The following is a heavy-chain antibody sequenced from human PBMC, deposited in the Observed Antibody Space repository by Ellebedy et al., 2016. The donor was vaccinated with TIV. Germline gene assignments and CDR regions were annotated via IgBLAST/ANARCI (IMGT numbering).Heavy chain of an antibody. V-gene: IGHV4-59*01. J-gene: IGHJ4*02. D-gene: IGHD6-19*01. CDR1: GGSINNYY. CDR3: ARFGIEVSADKVRHYLDF. CDR2: IYYSGTT. Sequence: MPSETLSLTCTVSGGSINNYYWGRFRQPPGKGLQCIGYIYYSGTTDYIPSLKSRVSISVDTSKNQFSLRLSSVTAADTAVYYCARFGIEVSADKVRHYLDFWGQGTLVTVSS.